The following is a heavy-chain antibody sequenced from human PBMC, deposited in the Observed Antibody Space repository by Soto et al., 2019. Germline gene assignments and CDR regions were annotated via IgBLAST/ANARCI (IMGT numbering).Heavy chain of an antibody. J-gene: IGHJ5*02. Sequence: SETLSLTCAVYGGSFSGYYWSWIRQPPGKGLEWIGEINHSGSTNYNPSLKSRVTISVDTSKNQFSLKLSSVTAADTAVYYCARGLEAAGRRNWLDPWGQGTLVTVSS. V-gene: IGHV4-34*01. D-gene: IGHD6-13*01. CDR1: GGSFSGYY. CDR2: INHSGST. CDR3: ARGLEAAGRRNWLDP.